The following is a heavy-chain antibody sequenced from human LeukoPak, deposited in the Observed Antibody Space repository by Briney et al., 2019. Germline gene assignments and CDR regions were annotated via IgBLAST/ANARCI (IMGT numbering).Heavy chain of an antibody. V-gene: IGHV4-4*09. CDR2: IYTSGST. Sequence: PSETLSLTCSVSGGSISSYYWSWIRQPPGKGLEWIGYIYTSGSTNYNPSLKRRLTISVDTYNNHFSPKLSSLTAEDPAVSVCARLRDIVVVPDAIKADNWFDPWGQGTLVTVSS. D-gene: IGHD2-2*02. J-gene: IGHJ5*02. CDR1: GGSISSYY. CDR3: ARLRDIVVVPDAIKADNWFDP.